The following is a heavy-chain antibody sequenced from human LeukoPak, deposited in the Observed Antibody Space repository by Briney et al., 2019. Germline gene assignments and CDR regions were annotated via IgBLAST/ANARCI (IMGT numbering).Heavy chain of an antibody. D-gene: IGHD6-19*01. Sequence: PGGSLRLYCAASGFTFSSYAMSWVRQAPGKGLEWVSAISGSGGSTYYADSVKGRFTISRDNSKNTLYLQMNSLRAEDTAVYYCAKDEQWLGYFDYWGQGTLVTVSS. CDR1: GFTFSSYA. V-gene: IGHV3-23*01. CDR3: AKDEQWLGYFDY. J-gene: IGHJ4*02. CDR2: ISGSGGST.